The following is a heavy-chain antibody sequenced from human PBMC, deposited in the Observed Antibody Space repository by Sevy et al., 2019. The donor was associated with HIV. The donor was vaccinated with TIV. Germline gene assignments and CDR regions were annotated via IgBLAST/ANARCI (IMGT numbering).Heavy chain of an antibody. J-gene: IGHJ5*02. CDR2: IYYSGST. Sequence: SETLSLTCTVSGGSVSSGRYYWSWIRQPPGKGLEWIGYIYYSGSTNYNPSLKSRVTISVDTSKNQFSLKLSSVTAADTAVYYSARMYCGGDCYRQRSWFDPWGQGTLVTVSS. CDR1: GGSVSSGRYY. CDR3: ARMYCGGDCYRQRSWFDP. D-gene: IGHD2-21*02. V-gene: IGHV4-61*01.